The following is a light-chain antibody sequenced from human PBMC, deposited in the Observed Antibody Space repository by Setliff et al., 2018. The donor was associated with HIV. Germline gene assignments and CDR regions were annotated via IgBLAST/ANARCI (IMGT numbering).Light chain of an antibody. J-gene: IGKJ1*01. CDR3: QQLNSSPRT. Sequence: DIQLTQSPSFLSASVGDRVTITCRASQGISSYLAWYQQRPGKAPKLLIYAASTLQRGVPSRFSGRGSGTEFTLTISSLQPEDFATYYCQQLNSSPRTFGQGTKV. V-gene: IGKV1-9*01. CDR1: QGISSY. CDR2: AAS.